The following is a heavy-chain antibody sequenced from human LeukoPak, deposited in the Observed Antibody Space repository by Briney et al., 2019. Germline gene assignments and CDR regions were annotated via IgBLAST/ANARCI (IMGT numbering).Heavy chain of an antibody. CDR3: ARRTGSGWSYYFDY. V-gene: IGHV1-2*02. D-gene: IGHD6-19*01. J-gene: IGHJ4*02. Sequence: ASVKVSCKASGYTFTGYYMHWARQAPGQGLEWMGWINPNSGGTNYAQKFQGRVTMTRDTSISTAYMELSRLRSDDTAVYYCARRTGSGWSYYFDYWGQGTLVTVSS. CDR1: GYTFTGYY. CDR2: INPNSGGT.